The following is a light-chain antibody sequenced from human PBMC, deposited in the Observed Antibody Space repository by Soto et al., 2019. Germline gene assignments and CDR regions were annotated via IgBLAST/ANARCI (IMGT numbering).Light chain of an antibody. V-gene: IGKV2D-29*01. CDR2: ELS. J-gene: IGKJ4*02. Sequence: DIVMTQAPLSLSVTPGQPASISCKSSQSLLQADGKTHLYWYLQRPGQPPHLLIYELSNRLSGVPDRFSGSGSGKDFTLKISRVEAEDVGVYYCMQSMQLPLTFGGGTKVEI. CDR3: MQSMQLPLT. CDR1: QSLLQADGKTH.